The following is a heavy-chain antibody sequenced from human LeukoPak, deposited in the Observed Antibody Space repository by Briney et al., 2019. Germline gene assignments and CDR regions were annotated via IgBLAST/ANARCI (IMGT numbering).Heavy chain of an antibody. CDR1: GGSFSGYY. V-gene: IGHV4-34*01. Sequence: ASETLSLTCAVYGGSFSGYYWSWIRQPPGKGLEWIGEINHSGSTYYNPSLKSRVTISVDTSKNQFSLKLSSVTAADTAVYYCARVWGGYDSSGWSDAFDIWGQGTMVTVSS. J-gene: IGHJ3*02. D-gene: IGHD3-22*01. CDR2: INHSGST. CDR3: ARVWGGYDSSGWSDAFDI.